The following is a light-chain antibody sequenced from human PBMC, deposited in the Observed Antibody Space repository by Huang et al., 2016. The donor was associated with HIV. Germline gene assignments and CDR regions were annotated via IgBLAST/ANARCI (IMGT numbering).Light chain of an antibody. CDR3: QQYDSSPWT. Sequence: EIVLTQSPGTLSLSPGERATLSCRASQSVSSSYLAWYQQKPGQAPRLLFYGASSRATGIPDRLSGSGSGTDFTLTISRLEPEDFAVYYCQQYDSSPWTFGQGTKVEIK. CDR1: QSVSSSY. J-gene: IGKJ1*01. CDR2: GAS. V-gene: IGKV3-20*01.